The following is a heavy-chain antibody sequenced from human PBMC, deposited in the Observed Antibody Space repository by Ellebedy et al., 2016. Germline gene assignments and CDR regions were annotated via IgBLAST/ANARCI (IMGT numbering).Heavy chain of an antibody. J-gene: IGHJ3*02. Sequence: SETLSLTCAVYGGSFSGYYWSWIRQPPGKGLEWIGYIYYSGSTNYNPSLKSRVTISVDTSKNQFSLKLSSVTAADTAVYYCARDSLWGHDYGGTVGAFDIWGQGTMVTVSS. CDR2: IYYSGST. D-gene: IGHD4-23*01. CDR1: GGSFSGYY. CDR3: ARDSLWGHDYGGTVGAFDI. V-gene: IGHV4-59*01.